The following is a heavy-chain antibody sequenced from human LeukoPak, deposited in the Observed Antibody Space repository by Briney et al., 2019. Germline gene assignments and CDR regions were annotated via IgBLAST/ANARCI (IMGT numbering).Heavy chain of an antibody. D-gene: IGHD3-22*01. CDR2: IDSGSYSI. CDR3: ARDLAYYGDTSYD. CDR1: GFTFSRYS. V-gene: IGHV3-21*01. J-gene: IGHJ4*02. Sequence: PAGSLRLSCAASGFTFSRYSMTWVRQAPGQGLEWVSSIDSGSYSIYYADSVKGRFTISRDNAKNSVYLQMNSLRAEDTAVYFCARDLAYYGDTSYDWGQGTLVTVSS.